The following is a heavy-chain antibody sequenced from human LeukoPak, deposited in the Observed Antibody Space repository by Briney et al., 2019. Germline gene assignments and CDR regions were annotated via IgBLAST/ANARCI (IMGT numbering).Heavy chain of an antibody. D-gene: IGHD3-10*01. V-gene: IGHV4-59*01. CDR3: AALSYYGSGSYYNWFDP. CDR2: IYYSGNT. Sequence: SETLSLTCNVSGGSISSFYWSWIRQPPGKGLEWIGNIYYSGNTNYNPSLKSRAIISVETSKNQFSLKPSSVTAADTAVYYCAALSYYGSGSYYNWFDPWGQGILVTVSS. J-gene: IGHJ5*02. CDR1: GGSISSFY.